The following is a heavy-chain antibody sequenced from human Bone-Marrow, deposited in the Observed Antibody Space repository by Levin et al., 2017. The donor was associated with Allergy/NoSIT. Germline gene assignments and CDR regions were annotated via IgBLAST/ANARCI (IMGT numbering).Heavy chain of an antibody. Sequence: PGASVKVSCRPSGVTFSSYAISWVRQAPGQGLEWMGGSTPIFGTTNYAQKFQGRVTITADESTSTVYMELSSLRSEDTAVYYCARGTPMVGGVRSPDYGMDVWGQGTTVTVSS. CDR3: ARGTPMVGGVRSPDYGMDV. J-gene: IGHJ6*02. D-gene: IGHD5-18*01. V-gene: IGHV1-69*13. CDR2: STPIFGTT. CDR1: GVTFSSYA.